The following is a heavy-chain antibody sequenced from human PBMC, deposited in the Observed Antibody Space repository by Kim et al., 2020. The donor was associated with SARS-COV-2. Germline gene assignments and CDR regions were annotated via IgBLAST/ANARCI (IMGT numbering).Heavy chain of an antibody. Sequence: SETLSLTCAVYGGSFSGYYWSWIRQPPGKGLEWIGEINHSGSTNYNPSLKSRVTISVDTSKNQFSLKLSSVTAADTAVYYCARVDDSSQPGVDYWGQGTLVTVSS. J-gene: IGHJ4*02. CDR3: ARVDDSSQPGVDY. D-gene: IGHD3-22*01. CDR2: INHSGST. CDR1: GGSFSGYY. V-gene: IGHV4-34*01.